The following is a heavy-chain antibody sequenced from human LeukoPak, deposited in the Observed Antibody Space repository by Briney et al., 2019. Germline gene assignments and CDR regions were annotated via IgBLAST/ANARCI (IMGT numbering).Heavy chain of an antibody. CDR3: ARDGYSSTSLEYYFDY. J-gene: IGHJ4*02. V-gene: IGHV1-46*01. D-gene: IGHD2-2*01. Sequence: ASVTVSCKASGYTFTSYYMHWARQAPGQGLEWMGIINPSGGSTSYAQKFQGRVTMTRDTSTSTVYMELSSLRSEDTAVYYCARDGYSSTSLEYYFDYWGQGTLVTVSS. CDR1: GYTFTSYY. CDR2: INPSGGST.